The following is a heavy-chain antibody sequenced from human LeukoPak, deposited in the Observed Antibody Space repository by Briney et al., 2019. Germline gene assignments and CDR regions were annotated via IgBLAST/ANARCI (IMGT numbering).Heavy chain of an antibody. CDR2: IYRGGST. D-gene: IGHD3-9*01. CDR1: GFTVSSNY. Sequence: GGSLRLSCAASGFTVSSNYMSWVRQAPGKGLEWVSVIYRGGSTYYADSVKGRFTISRDNSKNTLYLQMNSLRAEDTAVYYCASAPGTYYDILTGYLDQDYWGQGTLVTVSS. V-gene: IGHV3-66*01. J-gene: IGHJ4*02. CDR3: ASAPGTYYDILTGYLDQDY.